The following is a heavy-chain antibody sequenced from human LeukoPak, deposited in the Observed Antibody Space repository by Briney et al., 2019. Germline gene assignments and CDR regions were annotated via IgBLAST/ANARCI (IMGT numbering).Heavy chain of an antibody. J-gene: IGHJ4*02. Sequence: GGSLRLSCTASGFTFGDYAMSWIRQAPGKGLVWVSRINSDGTSTSYADSVKGRFTISRDNAKNTLSLQMNSLRAEDTAMYYCASGSPGYSSSWSNYWGQGTLVTVSS. CDR3: ASGSPGYSSSWSNY. V-gene: IGHV3-74*01. D-gene: IGHD6-13*01. CDR2: INSDGTST. CDR1: GFTFGDYA.